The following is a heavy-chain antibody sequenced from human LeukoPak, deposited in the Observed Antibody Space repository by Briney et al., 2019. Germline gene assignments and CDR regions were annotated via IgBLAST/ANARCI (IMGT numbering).Heavy chain of an antibody. CDR3: VRGLGSYQFDY. J-gene: IGHJ4*02. Sequence: PGGSLRLSCAVSGFTFSIYWMHWVRQAPGKGLVWVSHINRDGNTITYADSVKGRFTISRDNAKNTLYLQMNSLRAEDTAVYYCVRGLGSYQFDYWGQGTLVTVSS. CDR2: INRDGNTI. CDR1: GFTFSIYW. D-gene: IGHD2-2*01. V-gene: IGHV3-74*01.